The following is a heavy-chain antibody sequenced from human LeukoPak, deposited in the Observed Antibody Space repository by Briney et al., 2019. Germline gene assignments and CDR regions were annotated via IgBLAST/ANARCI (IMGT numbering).Heavy chain of an antibody. CDR3: ARDRHWTNDWVFDF. Sequence: PSETLSLTCTVSGGSISSYYWSWIRQPPGKGLEWIGYIYYTGSTDYSPSLKSRVTISLDTSKNQFSLKLSSVTAADTAMYYCARDRHWTNDWVFDFWGQGTLVTVSS. CDR1: GGSISSYY. CDR2: IYYTGST. V-gene: IGHV4-59*01. J-gene: IGHJ4*02. D-gene: IGHD1/OR15-1a*01.